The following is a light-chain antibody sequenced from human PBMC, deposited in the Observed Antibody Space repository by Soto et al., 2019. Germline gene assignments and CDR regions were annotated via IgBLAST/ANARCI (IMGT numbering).Light chain of an antibody. CDR2: KDN. V-gene: IGLV3-25*02. Sequence: SYELTQPPSVSLSPVQTARIACSGDALPKQYPYWYQQKPGQAPVLVIYKDNERPSGIPERFSGSSSGTTVTLTISGVQAEDEADYYCQSSDSSGTYVVFGGGTQLTVL. J-gene: IGLJ2*01. CDR1: ALPKQY. CDR3: QSSDSSGTYVV.